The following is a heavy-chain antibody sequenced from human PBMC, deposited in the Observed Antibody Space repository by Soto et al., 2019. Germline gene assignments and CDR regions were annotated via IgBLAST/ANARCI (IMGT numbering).Heavy chain of an antibody. CDR1: SFTFSSYW. J-gene: IGHJ6*02. CDR3: ARDGPFISVAAPAFQYAMDV. D-gene: IGHD6-19*01. CDR2: IKQDGSEN. Sequence: DVRLVESGGGLVQPGGSLRLSCAASSFTFSSYWLSWVRQAPGKGLEWVATIKQDGSENYYVASVKGRFTISRDNAKNSLYLQMSSLRADDTAVYYCARDGPFISVAAPAFQYAMDVWGQGTTVTVS. V-gene: IGHV3-7*03.